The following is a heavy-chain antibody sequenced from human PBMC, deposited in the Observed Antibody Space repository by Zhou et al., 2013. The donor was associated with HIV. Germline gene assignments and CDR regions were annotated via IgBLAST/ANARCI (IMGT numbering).Heavy chain of an antibody. J-gene: IGHJ4*02. V-gene: IGHV1-2*02. Sequence: QVHLLQSGPEVKGPKTSVKVSCRASQYIFTDFYIHWIRQAPGQGLEWMGWIIPGTGGTKYARNFQGRMTMTADTSTNTAYMDLIRLTSDDTAVYFCVGYSRGYNWFRNWGQGTLVTVSS. CDR3: VGYSRGYNWFRN. D-gene: IGHD5-12*01. CDR2: IIPGTGGT. CDR1: QYIFTDFY.